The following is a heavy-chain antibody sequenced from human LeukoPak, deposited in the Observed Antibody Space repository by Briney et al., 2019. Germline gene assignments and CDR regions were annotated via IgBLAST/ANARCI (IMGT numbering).Heavy chain of an antibody. V-gene: IGHV4-34*01. CDR3: ARGAHYYDKRWFDP. Sequence: SETLSLTCAVYGGSFSGYYWCWIGQPPGKGLEWIGEINHSGSTNYNPSLESRVTISVDTSKNQFSLKLSSVTAADTAVYYCARGAHYYDKRWFDPWGQGTLVTVSS. J-gene: IGHJ5*02. CDR2: INHSGST. D-gene: IGHD3-22*01. CDR1: GGSFSGYY.